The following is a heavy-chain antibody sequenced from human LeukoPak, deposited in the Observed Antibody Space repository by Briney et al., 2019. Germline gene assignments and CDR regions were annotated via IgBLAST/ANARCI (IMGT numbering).Heavy chain of an antibody. CDR1: GASINTYY. V-gene: IGHV4-59*01. D-gene: IGHD2-21*02. CDR3: ASARFSVTPYAFDI. J-gene: IGHJ3*02. Sequence: SETLSLTCTVSGASINTYYWSWVRQPPGKALEWIGNTYYSGSTNYNPSLKSRVTISVDTSKDRFSLKLTSVTAADTAVYYCASARFSVTPYAFDIWGRGTMVTVSS. CDR2: TYYSGST.